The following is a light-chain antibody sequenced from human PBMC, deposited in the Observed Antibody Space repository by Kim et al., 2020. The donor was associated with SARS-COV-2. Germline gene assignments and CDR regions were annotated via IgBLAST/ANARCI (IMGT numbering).Light chain of an antibody. CDR3: QKYNSAPWT. J-gene: IGKJ1*01. CDR1: QDIANS. V-gene: IGKV1-27*01. Sequence: ASIGDSVPLTRRASQDIANSLAWYQQKPGKVPQVLIYGASTLQSGLPSRFSGSGSGTEFTLTIGSLQTEDVATYYCQKYNSAPWTFGPGTKLEI. CDR2: GAS.